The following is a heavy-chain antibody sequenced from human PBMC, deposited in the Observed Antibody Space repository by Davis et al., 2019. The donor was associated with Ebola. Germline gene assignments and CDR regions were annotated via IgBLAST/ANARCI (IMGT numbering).Heavy chain of an antibody. J-gene: IGHJ3*02. CDR3: ARIWASVFDI. Sequence: GESLKISCAASGFTFSSYGMHWVRQAPGKGLEWVAVIWYDGSNKYYADSVKGRFTISRDNSKNTLYLQMNSLRAEDTAVYYCARIWASVFDIWGQGTMVTVSS. CDR2: IWYDGSNK. D-gene: IGHD7-27*01. V-gene: IGHV3-33*01. CDR1: GFTFSSYG.